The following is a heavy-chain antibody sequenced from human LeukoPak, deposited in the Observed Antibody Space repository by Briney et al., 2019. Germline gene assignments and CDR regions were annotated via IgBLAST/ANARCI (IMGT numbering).Heavy chain of an antibody. CDR3: ARHPFSNPFDF. J-gene: IGHJ4*02. V-gene: IGHV4-59*08. CDR2: IYYTGNT. D-gene: IGHD7-27*01. Sequence: TPSETLSLTCTVSGGSITSSYWSWIRQPPGKGLEWIGYIYYTGNTDYNPSLRSRVTISLDTSTSHFTLNLSSVTAADTAVYYCARHPFSNPFDFWGRGTLVTVSS. CDR1: GGSITSSY.